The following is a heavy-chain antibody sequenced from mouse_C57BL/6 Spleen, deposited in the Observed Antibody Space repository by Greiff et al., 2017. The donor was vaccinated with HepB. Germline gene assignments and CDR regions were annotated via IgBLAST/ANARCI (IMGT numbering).Heavy chain of an antibody. CDR2: IYPRDGST. Sequence: VQLQQSDAELVKPGASVKISCKVSGYTFTDHTIHWMKQRPEQGLEWIGYIYPRDGSTKNNEKFKGKATLTADKSSSTAYMQLNSMTSEDSAVYFCARCMMGFLYFDYWGQGTTLTVSS. CDR1: GYTFTDHT. D-gene: IGHD2-3*01. V-gene: IGHV1-78*01. CDR3: ARCMMGFLYFDY. J-gene: IGHJ2*01.